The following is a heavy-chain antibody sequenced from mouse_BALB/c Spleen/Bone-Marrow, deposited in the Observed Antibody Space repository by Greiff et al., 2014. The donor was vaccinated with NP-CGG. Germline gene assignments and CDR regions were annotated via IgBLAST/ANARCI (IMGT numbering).Heavy chain of an antibody. CDR3: ARSADWYFDV. Sequence: EVQLQQSGPGLVKPSQSLSLTCTVTGYSITSGYAWNWIRQFPGNKLEWMGYISYSGSTSYNPSLKSRISITRDTSKNQVFLQLNSLTTEDTATYYCARSADWYFDVWGAGTTVTVSS. CDR1: GYSITSGYA. V-gene: IGHV3-2*02. J-gene: IGHJ1*01. CDR2: ISYSGST.